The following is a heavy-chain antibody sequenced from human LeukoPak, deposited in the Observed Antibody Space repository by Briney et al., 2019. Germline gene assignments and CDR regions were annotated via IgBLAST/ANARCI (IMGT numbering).Heavy chain of an antibody. V-gene: IGHV1-8*03. J-gene: IGHJ6*03. CDR1: GYTFTSYD. Sequence: PGASVKVSCKASGYTFTSYDIDWVRQATGQGLEWMGWMNPNSGNTGYAQKFQGRVTITRNTSISTAYMELSSLRSEDTAVYYCARGYCSGGSCYFLYPGYYYYYMDVWGKGTTVTVSS. D-gene: IGHD2-15*01. CDR3: ARGYCSGGSCYFLYPGYYYYYMDV. CDR2: MNPNSGNT.